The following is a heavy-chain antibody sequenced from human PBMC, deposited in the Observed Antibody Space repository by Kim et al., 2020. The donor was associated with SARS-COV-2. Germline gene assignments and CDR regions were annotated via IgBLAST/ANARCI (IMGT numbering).Heavy chain of an antibody. J-gene: IGHJ4*02. CDR1: GFTFTNYG. V-gene: IGHV3-23*01. CDR2: VSANGGST. Sequence: GGSLRLSCAASGFTFTNYGMSWVRQAPGKGLEWVSFVSANGGSTNYADSVKGRFTISRDNSKNVLYLQMNGLRAEYTAVYYCAKGGTLQVLYWGQGALVTVSS. D-gene: IGHD1-1*01. CDR3: AKGGTLQVLY.